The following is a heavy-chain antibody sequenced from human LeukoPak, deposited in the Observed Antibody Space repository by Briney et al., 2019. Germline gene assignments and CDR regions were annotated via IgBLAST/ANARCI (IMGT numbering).Heavy chain of an antibody. CDR3: ARAVSVASYYFDY. J-gene: IGHJ4*02. CDR1: GFTFSDYY. D-gene: IGHD6-19*01. V-gene: IGHV3-11*05. CDR2: ISSSSSYT. Sequence: GRSLRLSCAASGFTFSDYYMSWVRQAPGKGLEWVSYISSSSSYTNYVDSVKGRFTISRDNAKNSLYLQMNSLRAEDTAVYYCARAVSVASYYFDYWGQGTLVTVSS.